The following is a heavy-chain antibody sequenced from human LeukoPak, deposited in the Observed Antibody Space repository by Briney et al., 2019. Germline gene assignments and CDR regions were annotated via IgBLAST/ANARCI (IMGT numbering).Heavy chain of an antibody. J-gene: IGHJ3*02. CDR2: IKQDGSEK. CDR1: GFTFSSYW. Sequence: GGSLRLSCAASGFTFSSYWMSWVRQAPGKGLEWVANIKQDGSEKYYVDSVKGRFTISRDNARNSLYLQMNSLRAEDTAVYYCARDSPFTGYYYDSSGYSPWAFDIWGQGTMVTVSS. D-gene: IGHD3-22*01. V-gene: IGHV3-7*03. CDR3: ARDSPFTGYYYDSSGYSPWAFDI.